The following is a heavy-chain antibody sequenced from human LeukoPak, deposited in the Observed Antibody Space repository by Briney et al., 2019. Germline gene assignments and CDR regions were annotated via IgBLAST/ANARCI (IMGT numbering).Heavy chain of an antibody. CDR1: GYTFTSYD. Sequence: ASVTVSCKASGYTFTSYDINWVRQATGQGLEWMGWMNPTSGNTVYAQKFQGRVTMTRNTSISTAYMELSSLRFEDTAVYYCARVERTPWVWFDPWGQGTQVTVSS. CDR2: MNPTSGNT. V-gene: IGHV1-8*01. J-gene: IGHJ5*02. CDR3: ARVERTPWVWFDP.